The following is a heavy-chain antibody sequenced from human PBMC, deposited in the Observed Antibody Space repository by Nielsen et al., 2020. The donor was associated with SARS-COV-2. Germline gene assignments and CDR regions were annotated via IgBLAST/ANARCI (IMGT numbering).Heavy chain of an antibody. J-gene: IGHJ4*02. CDR1: GGSFSGYY. D-gene: IGHD3-22*01. V-gene: IGHV4-34*01. CDR3: ARRWRGGYYDY. CDR2: INHSGST. Sequence: GSLRLSCAVYGGSFSGYYWSWIRQPPGKGLEWIGEINHSGSTNYNPSLKSRVTISVDTSKNQFSLKLSSVTAADTAVYYCARRWRGGYYDYWGQGTLVTVSS.